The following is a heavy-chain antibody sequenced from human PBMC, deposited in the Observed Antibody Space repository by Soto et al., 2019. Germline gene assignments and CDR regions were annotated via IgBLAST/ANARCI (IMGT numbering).Heavy chain of an antibody. CDR1: GFTFSSYG. V-gene: IGHV3-30*18. CDR3: AKSGGYSSGFDY. J-gene: IGHJ4*02. Sequence: GGSLRLSCAASGFTFSSYGMHWVRQAPGKGLEWVAVISYDGSNKYYADSVKGRFTISRDNSKNTLYLQMNSLRVEDTAVYYCAKSGGYSSGFDYWGQGTLVTVSS. CDR2: ISYDGSNK. D-gene: IGHD5-18*01.